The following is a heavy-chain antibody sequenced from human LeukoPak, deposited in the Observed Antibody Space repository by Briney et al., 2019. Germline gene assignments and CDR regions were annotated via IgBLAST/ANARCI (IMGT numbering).Heavy chain of an antibody. J-gene: IGHJ4*02. CDR3: ARAHNWKYGSFDF. CDR1: GFTFSSYS. V-gene: IGHV3-21*01. Sequence: GGSLRLSCAASGFTFSSYSMNWVRQAPGKGLEWVSCISSSSSYIYYANSVKGRFTISRDNAKNSLYLQMNSLRAEDTAVYYCARAHNWKYGSFDFWGQGTLVTVSS. D-gene: IGHD1-7*01. CDR2: ISSSSSYI.